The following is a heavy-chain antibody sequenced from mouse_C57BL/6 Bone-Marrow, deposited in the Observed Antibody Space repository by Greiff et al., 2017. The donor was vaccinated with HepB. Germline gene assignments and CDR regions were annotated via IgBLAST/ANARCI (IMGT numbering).Heavy chain of an antibody. J-gene: IGHJ3*01. D-gene: IGHD1-1*01. CDR3: ARKYGSTPFAY. CDR1: GYTFTDYN. V-gene: IGHV1-18*01. Sequence: DVKLQESGPELVKPGASVKIPCKASGYTFTDYNMDWVKQSHGKSLEWIGDINPNNGGTIYNQKFKGKATLTVDKSSSTAYMELRSLTSEDTAVYYCARKYGSTPFAYWGQGTLVTVSA. CDR2: INPNNGGT.